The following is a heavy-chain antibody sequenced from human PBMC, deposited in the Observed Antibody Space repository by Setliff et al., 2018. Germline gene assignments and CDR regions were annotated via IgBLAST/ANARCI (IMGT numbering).Heavy chain of an antibody. CDR2: INHSGGST. Sequence: PGGSLRLSCAASGFTFNRFAMSWVRQTPGKGLEWVSAINHSGGSTYYADPVKGRFTISRDNSKNTLYLQMNSLRAEDTAVYYCAKDDAGYCSGGSCYYYMDVWGKGITVTVSS. D-gene: IGHD2-15*01. J-gene: IGHJ6*03. CDR1: GFTFNRFA. CDR3: AKDDAGYCSGGSCYYYMDV. V-gene: IGHV3-23*01.